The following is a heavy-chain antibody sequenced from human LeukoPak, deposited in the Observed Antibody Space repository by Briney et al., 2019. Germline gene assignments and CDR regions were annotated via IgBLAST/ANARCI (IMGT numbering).Heavy chain of an antibody. D-gene: IGHD6-13*01. Sequence: SETLSLTCTVSGGSISNYWSWIRQPPGKGLEWIGYIYYSGSTNYNPSLKSRVTISVDTSKNQFSLKLSSVTAADTAVYYCARSSSWAQGYQYGFDYWGQGTLVTVSS. J-gene: IGHJ4*02. CDR3: ARSSSWAQGYQYGFDY. CDR1: GGSISNY. V-gene: IGHV4-59*01. CDR2: IYYSGST.